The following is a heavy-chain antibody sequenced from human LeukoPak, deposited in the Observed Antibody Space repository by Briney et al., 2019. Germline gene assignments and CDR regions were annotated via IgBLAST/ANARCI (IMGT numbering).Heavy chain of an antibody. Sequence: EASVKVSCKASGYPFVSSGISWVRQAPGQGLEWMGWISAYNGNTIYAQKFQGRVTMTTDTSTSTAYIELRSLRSDDTAVYYCARGGSGTNPFDYWGQGTLVTVSS. CDR1: GYPFVSSG. CDR2: ISAYNGNT. V-gene: IGHV1-18*01. J-gene: IGHJ4*02. D-gene: IGHD6-19*01. CDR3: ARGGSGTNPFDY.